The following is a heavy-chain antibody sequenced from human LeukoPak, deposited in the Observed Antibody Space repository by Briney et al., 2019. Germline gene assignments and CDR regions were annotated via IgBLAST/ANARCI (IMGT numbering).Heavy chain of an antibody. CDR2: ISGLGDNT. CDR3: AKARPKIWLAPDY. J-gene: IGHJ4*02. D-gene: IGHD6-19*01. CDR1: GFTFSSFA. Sequence: GGSLRLSCAASGFTFSSFAMSWVRQAPGKGLEWVSTISGLGDNTYYADSVKGRFTISRDNSKNTLYLQMNSLSAEDTAVYYCAKARPKIWLAPDYWGQGTLVTVSS. V-gene: IGHV3-23*01.